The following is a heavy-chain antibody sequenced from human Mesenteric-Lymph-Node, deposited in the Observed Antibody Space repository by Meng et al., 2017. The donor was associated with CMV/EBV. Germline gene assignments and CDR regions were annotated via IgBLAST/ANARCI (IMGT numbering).Heavy chain of an antibody. D-gene: IGHD4-17*01. CDR3: AKMGGATVTTFHRYFDL. V-gene: IGHV3-30-3*02. CDR2: IANDGSNK. J-gene: IGHJ2*01. Sequence: FTFGSYAMNWVRQAPGKGLEWVAVIANDGSNKYYADSVKGRFTISRDNSKNTLYLQMNSLRAEDTAVYYCAKMGGATVTTFHRYFDLWGRGTLVTVSS. CDR1: FTFGSYA.